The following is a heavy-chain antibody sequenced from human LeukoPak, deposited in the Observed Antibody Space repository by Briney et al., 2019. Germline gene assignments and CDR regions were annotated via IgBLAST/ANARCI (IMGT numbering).Heavy chain of an antibody. J-gene: IGHJ4*02. D-gene: IGHD6-6*01. CDR2: IYHGGST. CDR3: ARDRPYSSSFPHGGGYYFDY. Sequence: SETLSLTCTVSGGSISSGGYYWSWIRQPPGKGLEWIGYIYHGGSTYYNPSLKSRVTISVDRSKNQFSLKLSSVTAADTAVYYCARDRPYSSSFPHGGGYYFDYWGQGTLVTVSS. CDR1: GGSISSGGYY. V-gene: IGHV4-30-2*01.